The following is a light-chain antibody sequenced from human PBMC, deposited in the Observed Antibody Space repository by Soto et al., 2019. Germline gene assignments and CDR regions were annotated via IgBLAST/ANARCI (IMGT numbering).Light chain of an antibody. V-gene: IGKV3-20*01. CDR1: QSVSRN. CDR3: QQYGSSPWT. CDR2: GAS. J-gene: IGKJ1*01. Sequence: EIVMTQSPATLSVSPGERATLSRRASQSVSRNLAWYQQKPGQAPRLLIYGASSRATGIPDRFSGSGSGTDFTLTISRLEPEDFAVYYCQQYGSSPWTFGQGTKVDIK.